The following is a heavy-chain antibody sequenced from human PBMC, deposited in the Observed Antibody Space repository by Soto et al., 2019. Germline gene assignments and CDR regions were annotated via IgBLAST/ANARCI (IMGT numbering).Heavy chain of an antibody. V-gene: IGHV1-18*01. CDR2: ISAYNGNT. D-gene: IGHD3-22*01. CDR3: ARAEEDYYDSSGYYYAADFDY. CDR1: GYTFTSYG. Sequence: QVQLVQSGAEVKKPGASVKVSCKASGYTFTSYGISWVRRAPGQGLEWMGWISAYNGNTNYAQKLQGRVTMTTDTSTSTAYMEPRSLRSDDTAVYYCARAEEDYYDSSGYYYAADFDYWGQGTLVTVSS. J-gene: IGHJ4*02.